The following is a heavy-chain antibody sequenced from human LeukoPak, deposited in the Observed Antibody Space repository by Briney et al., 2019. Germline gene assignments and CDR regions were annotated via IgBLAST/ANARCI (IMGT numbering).Heavy chain of an antibody. CDR2: IYTSGST. CDR1: GGSISSYY. D-gene: IGHD3-3*01. CDR3: ARGVPSKRYYDFWSGYLDAFDI. J-gene: IGHJ3*02. V-gene: IGHV4-4*07. Sequence: SETLSLTCTVSGGSISSYYWSWIRQPAGKGLEWIGRIYTSGSTNYNPSLKSRVTVSVDTSKNQFSLKLSSVTAADTAVYYCARGVPSKRYYDFWSGYLDAFDIWGQGTMVTVSS.